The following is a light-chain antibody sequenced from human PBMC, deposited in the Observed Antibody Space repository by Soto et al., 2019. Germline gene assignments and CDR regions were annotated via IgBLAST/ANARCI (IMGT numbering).Light chain of an antibody. V-gene: IGLV2-14*01. CDR2: EVT. Sequence: QSALTQPASVSGSPGQSITISCTGSSSDVGGHNYVSWYQQHPGKAPKLMIYEVTKRPSGVSNRFSGSKSGNTASLTISGLQAEDEADYYCSSYTGSNNYVFGTGTKVTVL. CDR1: SSDVGGHNY. J-gene: IGLJ1*01. CDR3: SSYTGSNNYV.